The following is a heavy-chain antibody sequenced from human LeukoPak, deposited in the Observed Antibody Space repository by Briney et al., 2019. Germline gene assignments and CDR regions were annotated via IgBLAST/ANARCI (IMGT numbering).Heavy chain of an antibody. CDR2: ISPDGSTK. Sequence: GGALRLSCAASGFTFRDYAIHWVRQAPGKGLEWVAVISPDGSTKYYADSVKGRFTISRDSSENTLYLQMNSLRAEDTAVYYCARMYSGSYESALDYWGQGTLVTVSS. CDR3: ARMYSGSYESALDY. J-gene: IGHJ4*02. V-gene: IGHV3-30*04. D-gene: IGHD1-26*01. CDR1: GFTFRDYA.